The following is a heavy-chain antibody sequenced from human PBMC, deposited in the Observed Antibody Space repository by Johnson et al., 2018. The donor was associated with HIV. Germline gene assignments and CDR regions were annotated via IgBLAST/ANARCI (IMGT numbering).Heavy chain of an antibody. CDR1: GLSVSNNY. CDR3: ARDRSENAFDI. J-gene: IGHJ3*02. Sequence: VQLVESGGGLVQPGGSLRLSCAASGLSVSNNYMSWVRQAPGKGLEWVSTISNSGDNTYYADSVKGRFTISRDNSKNTLYLQMNSLRAEDTAVYYCARDRSENAFDIWGQGTMVTVSS. V-gene: IGHV3-66*02. CDR2: SNSGDNT.